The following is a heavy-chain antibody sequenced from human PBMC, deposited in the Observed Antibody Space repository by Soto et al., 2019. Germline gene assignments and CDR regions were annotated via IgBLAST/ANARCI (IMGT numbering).Heavy chain of an antibody. Sequence: PSETLSLTCAVYGGSFSGYYWSWIRQPPGKGLEWIGEINHSGSTNYNPSLKSRVTISVDTSKNQFSLKLSSVTAADTDVYYCAREGRSGYSLYWGQGTLVTVSS. D-gene: IGHD3-3*01. CDR1: GGSFSGYY. CDR2: INHSGST. J-gene: IGHJ4*02. V-gene: IGHV4-34*01. CDR3: AREGRSGYSLY.